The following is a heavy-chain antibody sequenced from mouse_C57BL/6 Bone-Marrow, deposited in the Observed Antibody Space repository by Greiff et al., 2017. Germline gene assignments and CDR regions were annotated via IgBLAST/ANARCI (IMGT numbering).Heavy chain of an antibody. CDR1: GYTFTSYW. CDR2: INPSSGYT. D-gene: IGHD1-1*01. CDR3: AKKYGSSGAWFAY. Sequence: VQLVESGAELAKPGASVKLSCKASGYTFTSYWMHWVKQRPGQGLEWIGYINPSSGYTKYNQKFKDKATLTADKSSSTAYMQLSSLTYEDSAVYYCAKKYGSSGAWFAYWGQGTLVTVSA. J-gene: IGHJ3*01. V-gene: IGHV1-7*01.